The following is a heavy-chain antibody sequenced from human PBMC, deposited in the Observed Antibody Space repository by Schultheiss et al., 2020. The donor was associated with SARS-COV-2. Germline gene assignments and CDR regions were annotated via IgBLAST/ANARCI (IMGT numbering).Heavy chain of an antibody. D-gene: IGHD6-6*01. J-gene: IGHJ6*03. CDR1: GYTFTSYG. Sequence: SVKVSCKASGYTFTSYGISWVRQAPGQGLEWMGWISAYNGNTNYAQKFHGRITLTTDTSTSTAYMELRSLRSDDSAVYYCARVNCDSSLYSYYYMDVWGKGTTVTVSS. V-gene: IGHV1-18*01. CDR2: ISAYNGNT. CDR3: ARVNCDSSLYSYYYMDV.